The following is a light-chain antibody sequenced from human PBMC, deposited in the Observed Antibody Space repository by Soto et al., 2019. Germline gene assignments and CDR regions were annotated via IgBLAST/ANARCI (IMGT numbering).Light chain of an antibody. CDR2: GNS. Sequence: QSVLTQPPSVSGAPGQRVTISCTGSSSNIGAGYDVHWYHQLPGTAPKLLIYGNSNRPSGVPDRFSGSKSGTSASLAITGLQAEDEADYYCHSYDSSLSGYVFGTGSKVTFL. V-gene: IGLV1-40*01. J-gene: IGLJ1*01. CDR1: SSNIGAGYD. CDR3: HSYDSSLSGYV.